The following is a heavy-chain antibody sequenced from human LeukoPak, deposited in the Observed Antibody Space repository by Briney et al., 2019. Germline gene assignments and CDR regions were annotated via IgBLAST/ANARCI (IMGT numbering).Heavy chain of an antibody. D-gene: IGHD2-15*01. CDR2: ITSSGNT. J-gene: IGHJ4*02. CDR1: GFLFSNYV. Sequence: PGGSLRLSRAASGFLFSNYVMTWVRQAPGKGLQWVSTITSSGNTHYADSVKGRFTISRDNSKNTLYLQMNSLRAEDTALYYCAKYCSGGNCYSGLYWGQGTLVTVSS. V-gene: IGHV3-23*01. CDR3: AKYCSGGNCYSGLY.